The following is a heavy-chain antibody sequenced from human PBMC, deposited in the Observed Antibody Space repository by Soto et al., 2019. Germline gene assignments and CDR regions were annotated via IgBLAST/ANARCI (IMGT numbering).Heavy chain of an antibody. CDR1: GLSVSNNY. V-gene: IGHV3-66*01. Sequence: EVQLVESGGGLVQPGGSLRLSCAASGLSVSNNYMSWVRQAPGKGLEWVSVIYSGGTTFYADAVKGRFIISRDISKNMLYLQMNSLRADDTAVYYCARDYRLMVGGAGFDYVGQGVLVTVSA. CDR3: ARDYRLMVGGAGFDY. J-gene: IGHJ4*02. D-gene: IGHD3-10*01. CDR2: IYSGGTT.